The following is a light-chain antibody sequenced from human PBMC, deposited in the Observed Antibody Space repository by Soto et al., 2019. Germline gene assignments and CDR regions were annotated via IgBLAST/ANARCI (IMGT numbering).Light chain of an antibody. CDR3: QKYNTVPWA. CDR2: AAS. V-gene: IGKV1-27*01. J-gene: IGKJ1*01. CDR1: QDIKAY. Sequence: DIQMTQSPSSLSASVGDRVTITCRASQDIKAYVAWYQQKPGKVPKLLIFAASTLQSGVPSRFSGSGSGTDFTLTIGSLQPEDVATYYCQKYNTVPWAFGQGTKVEIK.